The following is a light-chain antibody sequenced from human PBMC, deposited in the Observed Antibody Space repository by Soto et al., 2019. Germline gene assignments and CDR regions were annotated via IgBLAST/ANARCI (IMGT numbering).Light chain of an antibody. Sequence: IQMTQSPSSLSASVGDRVTITCRSSETISDYLNWYQHKPGEAPKVLISSASTLRGGVPSRFSGTGSGTDVILTISSLQPEDVATYYCQQTFSNLLSFGGGTKVEI. CDR2: SAS. V-gene: IGKV1-39*01. J-gene: IGKJ4*01. CDR1: ETISDY. CDR3: QQTFSNLLS.